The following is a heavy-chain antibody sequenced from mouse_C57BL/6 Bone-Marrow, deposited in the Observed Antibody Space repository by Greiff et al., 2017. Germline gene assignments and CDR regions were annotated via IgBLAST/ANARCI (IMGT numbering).Heavy chain of an antibody. CDR2: INYDGSST. D-gene: IGHD1-1*01. Sequence: EVQLVESEGGLVQPGRSMKLSCTASGFTFSDYYMAWVRQVPEKGLEWVANINYDGSSTYYLDSLKSRFIISRDNAKNILYLQMSSLKSEDTATYYCARWDYYGSSFYYAMDYWGQGTSVTVSS. J-gene: IGHJ4*01. CDR1: GFTFSDYY. V-gene: IGHV5-16*01. CDR3: ARWDYYGSSFYYAMDY.